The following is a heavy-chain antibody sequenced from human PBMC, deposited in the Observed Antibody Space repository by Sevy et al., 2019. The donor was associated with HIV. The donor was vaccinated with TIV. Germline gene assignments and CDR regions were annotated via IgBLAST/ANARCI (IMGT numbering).Heavy chain of an antibody. Sequence: GGSLRLSCAASGFTFSNAWMSWVRQAPGKGLEWVGRIKSKTDGGTTDYAAPVKGRFTISRDDSKNTLYLQMNSLKTEDTDIYYCTTDSKVRGLSALLDYWGQGTLVTVSS. CDR2: IKSKTDGGTT. V-gene: IGHV3-15*01. CDR3: TTDSKVRGLSALLDY. D-gene: IGHD2-2*01. J-gene: IGHJ4*02. CDR1: GFTFSNAW.